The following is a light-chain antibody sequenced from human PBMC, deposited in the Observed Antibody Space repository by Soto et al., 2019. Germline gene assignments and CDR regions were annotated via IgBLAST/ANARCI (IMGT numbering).Light chain of an antibody. CDR1: QYISNF. CDR3: QQSYYTPRP. J-gene: IGKJ1*01. V-gene: IGKV1-39*01. CDR2: NAS. Sequence: IQVSQSPTSLSASVGNRVTITCRASQYISNFLNWYQQKPGRAPKLLIYNASSLQSVVPSRFSGSGSWTDFTLTISSRQPEDYTTYYCQQSYYTPRPFGQGSKVDI.